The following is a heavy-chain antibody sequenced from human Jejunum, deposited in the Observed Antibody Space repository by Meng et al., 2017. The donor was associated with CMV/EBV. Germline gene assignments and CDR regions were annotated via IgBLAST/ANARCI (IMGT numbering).Heavy chain of an antibody. V-gene: IGHV7-4-1*02. CDR3: VRDVPDGDISLFDS. J-gene: IGHJ4*02. CDR1: GYSLRSYA. CDR2: INPSTAHP. Sequence: QWQLVQSGSELKKPGASVMVSCKASGYSLRSYAVNWLRQAPGRGLEWMGWINPSTAHPTYAQDFTGRFVFSLDISVNTAYLQINSLKAEDTAIYYCVRDVPDGDISLFDSWGQGTLVTVSS. D-gene: IGHD2-21*02.